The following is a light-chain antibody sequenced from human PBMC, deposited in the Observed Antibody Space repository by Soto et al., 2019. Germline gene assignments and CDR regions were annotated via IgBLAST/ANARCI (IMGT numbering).Light chain of an antibody. J-gene: IGKJ3*01. Sequence: EIVLTQSPATLSLSPGERATLSCRASQSVSSYLAWYQQKPGQAPRLLIYDASNRATGIPARFSGNGSGTDFTLTISSLEPEDFAVYYCQQRSNWPPLFTFGPGTKVDIK. CDR1: QSVSSY. CDR3: QQRSNWPPLFT. V-gene: IGKV3-11*01. CDR2: DAS.